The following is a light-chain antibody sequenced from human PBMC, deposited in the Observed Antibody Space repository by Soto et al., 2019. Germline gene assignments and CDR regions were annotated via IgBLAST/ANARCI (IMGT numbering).Light chain of an antibody. CDR3: ASWDGTLIGPV. V-gene: IGLV1-44*01. J-gene: IGLJ2*01. CDR1: VSSIGSNT. Sequence: QSVLTQPPSASGTPGQRVTISCSGSVSSIGSNTVNWYQQLPGTAPKLLIYSSNQRPSGVPDRFSGSKSSTSASLAISGLQSEDEAAYCCASWDGTLIGPVFGGGTKLTVL. CDR2: SSN.